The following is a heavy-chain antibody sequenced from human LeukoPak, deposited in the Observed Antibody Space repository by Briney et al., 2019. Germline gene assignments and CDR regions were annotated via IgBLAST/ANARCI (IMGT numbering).Heavy chain of an antibody. CDR2: IIPIFGTA. CDR1: GGTFSSYA. D-gene: IGHD4-17*01. Sequence: GASVKVSCKASGGTFSSYAISWVRQAPGQGLEWMGGIIPIFGTANYAQKFQGRVTITADESTSTAYMELSSLRSEDTAVYYCARELTDYGDCMTVYNWFDPWGQGTLVTVSS. J-gene: IGHJ5*02. V-gene: IGHV1-69*13. CDR3: ARELTDYGDCMTVYNWFDP.